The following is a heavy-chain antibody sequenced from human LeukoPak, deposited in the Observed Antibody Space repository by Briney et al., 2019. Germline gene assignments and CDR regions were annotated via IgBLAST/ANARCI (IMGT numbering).Heavy chain of an antibody. CDR1: GYTLTNYY. D-gene: IGHD2-21*01. J-gene: IGHJ4*02. CDR3: ARSGMWFSTND. V-gene: IGHV1-46*01. CDR2: INPSISSR. Sequence: ASVTVSCKASGYTLTNYYVHWVRQAPGQGLEWMGMINPSISSRTYAQKFQGRVTVTSDTSTSTVYMEVSSLRSEDTAIYYCARSGMWFSTNDWGQGTLVTVSS.